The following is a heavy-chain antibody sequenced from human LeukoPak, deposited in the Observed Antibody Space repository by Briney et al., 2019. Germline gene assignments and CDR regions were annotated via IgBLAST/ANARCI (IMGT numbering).Heavy chain of an antibody. Sequence: GGSLRLSCAASGFTFSNYAMSWVRLAPGKGLEWVSAISDSGSYTYYADSVKGRFTISRDNSKNTLYLQMNSLRAEDTAVYYCAKFPVGYRSSTSCYYFDYWGQGTLVTVSS. J-gene: IGHJ4*02. CDR3: AKFPVGYRSSTSCYYFDY. V-gene: IGHV3-23*01. D-gene: IGHD2-2*01. CDR1: GFTFSNYA. CDR2: ISDSGSYT.